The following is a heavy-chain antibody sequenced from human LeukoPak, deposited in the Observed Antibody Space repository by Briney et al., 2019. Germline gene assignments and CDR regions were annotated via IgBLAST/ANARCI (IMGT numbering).Heavy chain of an antibody. CDR2: IKSKTEGGTT. CDR1: GFSFTNVC. Sequence: GGSLRSSCTASGFSFTNVCGSGVRQAPGKGLEWVGRIKSKTEGGTTDYTAPVKGRFTISRDASKNTLYMQMNSLKTEDTAVSYCTTGDDIFSGYGYYFYYGGQGTLVTVSS. J-gene: IGHJ4*02. V-gene: IGHV3-15*01. D-gene: IGHD3-9*01. CDR3: TTGDDIFSGYGYYFYY.